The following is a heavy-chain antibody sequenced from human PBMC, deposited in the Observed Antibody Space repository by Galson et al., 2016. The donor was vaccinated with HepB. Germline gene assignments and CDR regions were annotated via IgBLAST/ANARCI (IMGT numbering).Heavy chain of an antibody. CDR3: VREDYGDDPVYYYYYGMDV. CDR2: INSDGSST. CDR1: GFPFSRYW. D-gene: IGHD4-17*01. Sequence: SLRLSCAASGFPFSRYWMHWVRQGPGKGLVWVSRINSDGSSTIYADSVRGRFTISRDNAKNMLYLEMNSLRAEDTALYYCVREDYGDDPVYYYYYGMDVWGQGPTVSVSS. J-gene: IGHJ6*02. V-gene: IGHV3-74*01.